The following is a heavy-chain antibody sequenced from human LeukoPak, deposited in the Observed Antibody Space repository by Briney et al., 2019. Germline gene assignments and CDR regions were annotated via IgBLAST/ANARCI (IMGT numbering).Heavy chain of an antibody. D-gene: IGHD3-22*01. CDR2: MNPNSGNT. CDR1: GYTFTSYD. J-gene: IGHJ4*02. V-gene: IGHV1-8*01. Sequence: GASVKVSCKASGYTFTSYDINWVRQATGQGLEWMGWMNPNSGNTGYAQKFQGRVTTTRDTSISTAYMELSSLRSEDTAVYYCARVLYYYDSSGYYYFDYWGQGTLVTVSS. CDR3: ARVLYYYDSSGYYYFDY.